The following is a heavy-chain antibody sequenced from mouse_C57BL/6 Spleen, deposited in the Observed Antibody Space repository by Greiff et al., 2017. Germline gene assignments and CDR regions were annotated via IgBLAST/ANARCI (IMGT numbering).Heavy chain of an antibody. CDR1: GYTFTSYW. CDR2: IDPSDSYT. D-gene: IGHD1-1*01. J-gene: IGHJ2*01. V-gene: IGHV1-69*01. CDR3: ARQITTVVVAGFFDY. Sequence: QVQLQQSGAELVMPGASVKLSCKASGYTFTSYWMHWVKQRPGQGLEWIGEIDPSDSYTNYNQKFKGKSTLTVDKSSSTAYMQLSSLTSEDSAVYYCARQITTVVVAGFFDYWGQGTTLTVSS.